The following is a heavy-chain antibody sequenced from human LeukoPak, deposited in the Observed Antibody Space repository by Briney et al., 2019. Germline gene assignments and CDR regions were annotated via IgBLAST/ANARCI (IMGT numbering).Heavy chain of an antibody. V-gene: IGHV3-7*01. Sequence: GGSLRLSCAASGFNFSTYWMTWVRQVLGKGLEWVANIKEDGSEIYYVDAVKGRFSISRDNAKTSLYLQMNNLSVADTAVYYCVTDQTGRHPYFFDYWGQGTLATVSS. D-gene: IGHD3-10*01. J-gene: IGHJ4*02. CDR3: VTDQTGRHPYFFDY. CDR1: GFNFSTYW. CDR2: IKEDGSEI.